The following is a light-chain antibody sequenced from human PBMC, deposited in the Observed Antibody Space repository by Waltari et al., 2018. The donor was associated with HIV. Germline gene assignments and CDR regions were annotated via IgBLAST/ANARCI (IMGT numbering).Light chain of an antibody. CDR3: QAWDSTTVI. CDR1: TLGNQF. V-gene: IGLV3-1*01. CDR2: QDK. Sequence: SHELTQPPSVSASPGQTATITCPGDTLGNQFACWYPQQPGQSPVVVIYQDKKRPSGIPERFSGSNSGNTATLTISGTQAMDEADYYCQAWDSTTVIFGGGTKLTVL. J-gene: IGLJ2*01.